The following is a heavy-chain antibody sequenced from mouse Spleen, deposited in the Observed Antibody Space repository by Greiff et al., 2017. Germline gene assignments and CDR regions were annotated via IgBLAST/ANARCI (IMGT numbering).Heavy chain of an antibody. D-gene: IGHD1-1*01. Sequence: VQLQQPGAELVKPGASVKISCKASGYSFTDYNMNWVKQSHGKGLEWIGVINPNYGTTSYNQKFKGKATLTVDQSSSTAYMQLSSLTSEDSAVYYCASGGSSYWYFDVWGTGTTVTVSS. CDR2: INPNYGTT. CDR1: GYSFTDYN. J-gene: IGHJ1*03. V-gene: IGHV1-39*01. CDR3: ASGGSSYWYFDV.